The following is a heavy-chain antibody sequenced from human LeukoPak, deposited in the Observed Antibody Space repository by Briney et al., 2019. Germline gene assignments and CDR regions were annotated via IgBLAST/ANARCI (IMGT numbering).Heavy chain of an antibody. CDR2: IRYDGSNK. CDR1: AFAFNNYD. D-gene: IGHD3-10*01. J-gene: IGHJ4*02. V-gene: IGHV3-30*02. Sequence: GGSLRLSCAASAFAFNNYDMHWVRQAPGKGLEWVAFIRYDGSNKYYADFVEGRFTISRDNSKNTLYLLMNSLRAEDTAVYYCAKDSGSYYTSDYWGQGTLVTVSS. CDR3: AKDSGSYYTSDY.